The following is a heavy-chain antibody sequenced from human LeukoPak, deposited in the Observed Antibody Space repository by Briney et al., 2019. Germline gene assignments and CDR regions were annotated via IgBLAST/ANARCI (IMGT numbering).Heavy chain of an antibody. CDR3: ARPGCYDTSRYWHDC. D-gene: IGHD3-22*01. V-gene: IGHV3-7*01. Sequence: QAGGSLRLSCAASGFTFRSYWMRWLRQAPGKGLEWVANIKRDGSEKYYADSVKGRFTTYKDNDKNSLHLQMNSLIADDPAVYYCARPGCYDTSRYWHDCWGQGTLVTVSS. CDR1: GFTFRSYW. J-gene: IGHJ4*02. CDR2: IKRDGSEK.